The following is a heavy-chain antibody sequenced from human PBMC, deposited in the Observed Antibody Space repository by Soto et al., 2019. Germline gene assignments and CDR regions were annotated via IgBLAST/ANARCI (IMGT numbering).Heavy chain of an antibody. V-gene: IGHV1-69*08. D-gene: IGHD2-15*01. CDR2: VIPLLDAS. J-gene: IGHJ6*03. Sequence: QVQLVQSGAEVKKPGSSVRISCAASGATFNDYTFTWVRRAPGQGLEWMGRVIPLLDASNYAEKFQDRVTITADRSTRTVYMELRGLKSEDSAIYYCASGKSQMTQDRMGFYYYMDVWGKGTTVTVSS. CDR3: ASGKSQMTQDRMGFYYYMDV. CDR1: GATFNDYT.